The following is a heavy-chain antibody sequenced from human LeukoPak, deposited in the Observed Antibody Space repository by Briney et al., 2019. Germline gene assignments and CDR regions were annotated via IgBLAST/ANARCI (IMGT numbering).Heavy chain of an antibody. J-gene: IGHJ4*02. CDR3: AKRAISCSAGRCHSTTDFDF. CDR2: IYPADSDT. CDR1: GYNFTTYW. V-gene: IGHV5-51*01. D-gene: IGHD2-15*01. Sequence: GDSLKISCKGSGYNFTTYWIGWVRQMRGKGLEWMGVIYPADSDTRYSPSFQGQAPTSANSSISTALPQCASPKASDTSIYNCAKRAISCSAGRCHSTTDFDFWGPGTKVTVYS.